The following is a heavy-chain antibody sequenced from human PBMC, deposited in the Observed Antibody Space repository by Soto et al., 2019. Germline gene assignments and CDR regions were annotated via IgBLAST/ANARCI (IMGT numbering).Heavy chain of an antibody. D-gene: IGHD3-3*01. CDR1: GYSFTSYW. Sequence: GESLKISCKGSGYSFTSYWISWVRQMPGKGLEWMGRIDPSDSYTNYSPSFQGHVTISADKSISTAYTQWSSLKASDTAMYYCATLEGYDFWSGYPFDYWGQGTLVTVSS. CDR2: IDPSDSYT. CDR3: ATLEGYDFWSGYPFDY. V-gene: IGHV5-10-1*01. J-gene: IGHJ4*02.